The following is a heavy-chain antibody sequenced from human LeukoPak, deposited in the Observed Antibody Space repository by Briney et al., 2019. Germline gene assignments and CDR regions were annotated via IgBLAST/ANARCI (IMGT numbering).Heavy chain of an antibody. V-gene: IGHV4-61*02. J-gene: IGHJ6*03. D-gene: IGHD3-3*01. Sequence: PSQTLSLTCTVSGGTVSSGTYHWTWIRQPAGKGLEWIGRIYTRGSTNYNPSLRSRVTISVDTSRNQFSLELSSVTAADTAVYYCARTHYLRFLDDYYYYYMDVWGKGTTVTVSS. CDR3: ARTHYLRFLDDYYYYYMDV. CDR2: IYTRGST. CDR1: GGTVSSGTYH.